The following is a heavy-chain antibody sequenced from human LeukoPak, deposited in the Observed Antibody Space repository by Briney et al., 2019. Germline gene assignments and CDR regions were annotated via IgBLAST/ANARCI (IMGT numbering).Heavy chain of an antibody. CDR2: ISSSSSTX. Sequence: GGSLRLSCVASGFTFSSYSMXXXXQAPGXGLEWVSYISSSSSTXYYGDSVKGRFXXXRXXAKNSLYLQMNSLRDEDTAVYYCARVGEFDYWGQGTQVTVSS. CDR1: GFTFSSYS. J-gene: IGHJ4*02. CDR3: ARVGEFDY. D-gene: IGHD3-10*01. V-gene: IGHV3-48*02.